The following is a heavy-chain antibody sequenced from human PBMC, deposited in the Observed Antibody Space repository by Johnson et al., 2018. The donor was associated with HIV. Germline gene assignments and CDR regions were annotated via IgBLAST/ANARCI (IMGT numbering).Heavy chain of an antibody. J-gene: IGHJ3*02. Sequence: VQLVESGGGLVKPGGSLRLSCAASGFTFSDYYMAWIRQAPGKGLEWVANIKQDGSKKNYVDSVKGRFTISRDNAMNSVYLQMNSLRAEDTAVYYCARPNNWGSSSDAFDIWGQGTMVTVSS. V-gene: IGHV3-7*01. D-gene: IGHD7-27*01. CDR2: IKQDGSKK. CDR3: ARPNNWGSSSDAFDI. CDR1: GFTFSDYY.